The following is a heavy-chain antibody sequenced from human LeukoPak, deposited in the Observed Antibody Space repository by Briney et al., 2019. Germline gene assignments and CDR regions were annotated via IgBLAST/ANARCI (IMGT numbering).Heavy chain of an antibody. Sequence: GGSLRLSCAASGFTFSSYAMHWVRQAPGKGLEGVAVISYDGSNKYYADSVKGRFTISRDNSKNTLYLQMNSLRAEDTAVYYCARGGHCSSTSCQGPFDYWGQGTLVTVSS. CDR2: ISYDGSNK. J-gene: IGHJ4*02. V-gene: IGHV3-30-3*01. D-gene: IGHD2-2*01. CDR1: GFTFSSYA. CDR3: ARGGHCSSTSCQGPFDY.